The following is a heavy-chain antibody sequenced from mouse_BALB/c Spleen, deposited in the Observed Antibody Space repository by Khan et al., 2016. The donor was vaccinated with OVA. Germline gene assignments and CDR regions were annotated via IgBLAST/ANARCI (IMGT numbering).Heavy chain of an antibody. CDR3: GRGGGGDRFAY. Sequence: QVQLKESGAELVRPGVSVKISCKGSGYTFTDFTMHWVKQSHAKSLEWIGVVNTYYGDATYNQKFKGKATMTVDKSSTTAYMELARLISEDSAIYYCGRGGGGDRFAYWGQGTLVTVSA. J-gene: IGHJ3*01. V-gene: IGHV1S137*01. CDR1: GYTFTDFT. CDR2: VNTYYGDA.